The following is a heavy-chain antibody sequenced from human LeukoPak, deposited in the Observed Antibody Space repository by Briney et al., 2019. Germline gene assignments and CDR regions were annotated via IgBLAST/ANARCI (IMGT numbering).Heavy chain of an antibody. CDR1: GYTFTDYY. Sequence: ASVKVSCKASGYTFTDYYMHWVRQAPGQGLEWMGWIYPNSGGTNYAQNFQGRVTMTRDTSISTAYMELTWLKSDDTAVYYCARDSATAAAAELDYWGQGTLVTVSS. J-gene: IGHJ4*02. D-gene: IGHD6-13*01. CDR2: IYPNSGGT. V-gene: IGHV1-2*02. CDR3: ARDSATAAAAELDY.